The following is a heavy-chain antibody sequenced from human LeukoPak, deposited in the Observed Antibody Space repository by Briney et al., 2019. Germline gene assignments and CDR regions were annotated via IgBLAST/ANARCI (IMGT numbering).Heavy chain of an antibody. J-gene: IGHJ3*02. CDR2: ISSSSSYI. Sequence: SGCLTLACAAAGFTFSSYSMNWARQAAGKGLEWVSSISSSSSYIYYVDSVKGGFIISRENAKNSLYLQMNSMRAEETAVYYCARDSSTVFDAFDIWGQGAMVTVSS. V-gene: IGHV3-21*01. D-gene: IGHD6-13*01. CDR3: ARDSSTVFDAFDI. CDR1: GFTFSSYS.